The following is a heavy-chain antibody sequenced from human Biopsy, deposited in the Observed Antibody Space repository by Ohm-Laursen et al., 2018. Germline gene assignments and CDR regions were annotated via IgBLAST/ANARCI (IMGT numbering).Heavy chain of an antibody. CDR1: GFSLTNGGLS. CDR2: IYGDDNK. D-gene: IGHD1-26*01. J-gene: IGHJ4*02. V-gene: IGHV2-5*02. CDR3: AHRQKWTFDF. Sequence: TQTLPLTCSFSGFSLTNGGLSVGWIPQSPGRALEWLGLIYGDDNKRYSPSLESRLLITKDTSKNQVVLTLTNVDPVDTGTYYCAHRQKWTFDFWGQGTLATVSS.